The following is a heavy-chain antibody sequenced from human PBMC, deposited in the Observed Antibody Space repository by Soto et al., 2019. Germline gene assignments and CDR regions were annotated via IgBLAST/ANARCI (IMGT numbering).Heavy chain of an antibody. J-gene: IGHJ4*01. CDR1: GGSIRRVGYY. Sequence: TVSGGSIRRVGYYGFWIRQHTGKGLEWIGYIYYSGSTYYNPSLKSRVTISVDTSKNQFSLKLSSVTAADTAVYYFVTCIAPGSKHFPYWG. V-gene: IGHV4-31*03. D-gene: IGHD6-13*01. CDR3: VTCIAPGSKHFPY. CDR2: IYYSGST.